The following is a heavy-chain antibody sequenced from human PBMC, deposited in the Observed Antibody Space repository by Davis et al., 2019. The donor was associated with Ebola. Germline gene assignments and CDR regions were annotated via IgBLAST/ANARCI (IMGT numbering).Heavy chain of an antibody. CDR1: GFTFSSND. V-gene: IGHV3-23*01. J-gene: IGHJ4*02. D-gene: IGHD2-15*01. CDR2: ISGTDGST. CDR3: AKKYDKRWPSFDY. Sequence: GESLKISCAASGFTFSSNDMSWVRQAPGKGLEWVSGISGTDGSTSYADSVKGRFTISRDNSKNTLYLQMNSLRAEDTALYHCAKKYDKRWPSFDYWGQGSLVTVSS.